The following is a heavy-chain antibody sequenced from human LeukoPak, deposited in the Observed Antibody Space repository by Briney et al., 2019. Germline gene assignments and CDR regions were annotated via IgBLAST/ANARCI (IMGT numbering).Heavy chain of an antibody. D-gene: IGHD1-26*01. CDR2: INSGGSAI. V-gene: IGHV3-48*03. J-gene: IGHJ4*02. CDR3: ARGGSYVHY. Sequence: GGSVRLSCAASGFTFNSYEMNWVRQAPGKGLEWVSYINSGGSAIYYADSVKGRFTISRDNAKNSLYLQMNSLRADDTAVYYCARGGSYVHYWGQGTLVTVSS. CDR1: GFTFNSYE.